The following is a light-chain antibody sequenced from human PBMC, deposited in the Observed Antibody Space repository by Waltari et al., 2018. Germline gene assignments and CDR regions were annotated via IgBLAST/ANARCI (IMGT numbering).Light chain of an antibody. J-gene: IGLJ1*01. V-gene: IGLV2-14*03. CDR3: TSYTSRHSLV. Sequence: QSALTQPASVSGSPGQSITISCTGTSRDVGDYDWVSWYQQHPGKAPKVVIFDVSYRPSGVSNRLSGSKSANTVSLTISGLQAEDEADYYCTSYTSRHSLVFGTGTKVTVL. CDR1: SRDVGDYDW. CDR2: DVS.